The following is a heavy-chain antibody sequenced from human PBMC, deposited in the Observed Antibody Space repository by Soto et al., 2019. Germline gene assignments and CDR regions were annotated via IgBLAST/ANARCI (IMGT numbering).Heavy chain of an antibody. V-gene: IGHV3-23*01. CDR1: GFKFSNYA. CDR2: ISATGGGT. J-gene: IGHJ4*02. D-gene: IGHD3-16*01. Sequence: PGGSLRLSCAASGFKFSNYAMSWVRQAPGKGLEWVSLISATGGGTYYADSVKGRFTISRDNSHNTLYLQVHSLTAEDTAVYYCAKDRREGGNSAFYFDFWGQGARVTVSS. CDR3: AKDRREGGNSAFYFDF.